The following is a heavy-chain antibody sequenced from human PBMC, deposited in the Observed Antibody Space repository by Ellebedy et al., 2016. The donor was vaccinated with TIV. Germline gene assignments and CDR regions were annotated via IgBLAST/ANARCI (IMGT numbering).Heavy chain of an antibody. V-gene: IGHV4-39*01. CDR2: IYYSGST. CDR3: ARQISAEGIVVVPAAIARDY. D-gene: IGHD2-2*02. Sequence: SETLSLTXTVSGGSISSSSYYWGWIRQPPGKGLEWIGSIYYSGSTYYNPSLKSRVTISVDTSKNQFSLKLSSVTAADTAVYYCARQISAEGIVVVPAAIARDYWGQGTLVTVSS. J-gene: IGHJ4*02. CDR1: GGSISSSSYY.